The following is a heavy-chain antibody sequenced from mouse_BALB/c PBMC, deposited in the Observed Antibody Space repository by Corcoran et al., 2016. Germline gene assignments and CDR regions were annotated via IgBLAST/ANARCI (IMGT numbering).Heavy chain of an antibody. CDR3: AREPRAMDY. CDR1: GYTFTHSG. CDR2: INTYTGEP. J-gene: IGHJ4*01. V-gene: IGHV9-3-1*01. Sequence: QIQLVQSGPELKKPGETVKISCQASGYTFTHSGMNWVKQAPGKGLKWMGWINTYTGEPTYADDFKGRFAFSLETSASTAYLQINNLKNEDTATYFCAREPRAMDYWGQGTSVTVSS.